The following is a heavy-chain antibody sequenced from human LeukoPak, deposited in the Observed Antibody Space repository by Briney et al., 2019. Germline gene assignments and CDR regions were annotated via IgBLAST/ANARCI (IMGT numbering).Heavy chain of an antibody. CDR1: EYTFTDYA. D-gene: IGHD6-6*01. Sequence: GASVKVSCKASEYTFTDYAINWVRQAPGQRLEWMGWMNPNSGNTGYAQKFQGRVTMTRNTSISTAYMELSSLRSEDTAVYYCARASSSSGYSFDYWGQGTLVTVSS. CDR3: ARASSSSGYSFDY. V-gene: IGHV1-8*02. J-gene: IGHJ4*02. CDR2: MNPNSGNT.